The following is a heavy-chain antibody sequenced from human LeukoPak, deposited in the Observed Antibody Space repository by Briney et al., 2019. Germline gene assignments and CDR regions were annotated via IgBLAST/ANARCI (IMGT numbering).Heavy chain of an antibody. CDR3: AKTGFEGGSSWPHFDY. D-gene: IGHD6-13*01. Sequence: GGSLRLSCAASGFTFSSYAMSWVRQAPGKGLEWVSAISGSGGGTYYADSVKGRFTISRDNSKNTLYLQMNSLRAEDTAVYYCAKTGFEGGSSWPHFDYWGQGTLVTVSS. CDR1: GFTFSSYA. J-gene: IGHJ4*02. V-gene: IGHV3-23*01. CDR2: ISGSGGGT.